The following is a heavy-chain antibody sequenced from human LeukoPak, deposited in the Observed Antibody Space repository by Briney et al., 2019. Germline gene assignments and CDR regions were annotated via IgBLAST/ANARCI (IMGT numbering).Heavy chain of an antibody. CDR2: SNHSGST. Sequence: SETLSLHCAVYGGPFSGYYWSWILEPPGTGREWIGESNHSGSTNYNPSLKSRVTISVDTSKNQFSLKPSSVTAADTAVYYCARARDCSSTSCYILGDYWGQGTLVTVSS. D-gene: IGHD2-2*02. CDR3: ARARDCSSTSCYILGDY. CDR1: GGPFSGYY. V-gene: IGHV4-34*01. J-gene: IGHJ4*02.